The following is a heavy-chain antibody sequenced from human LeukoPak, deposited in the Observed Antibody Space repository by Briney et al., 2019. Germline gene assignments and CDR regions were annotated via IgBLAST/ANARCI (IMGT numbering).Heavy chain of an antibody. CDR3: ARDGEQLGSYYYYMDV. J-gene: IGHJ6*03. D-gene: IGHD6-6*01. V-gene: IGHV1-69*05. CDR2: IILIFGTA. Sequence: SVKVSCKASGGTFSSYAISWVRQAPGQGLEWMGGIILIFGTANYAQKFQGRVTITTDESTSTAYMELSSLRSEETAVYYCARDGEQLGSYYYYMDVWGKGPTVTVSS. CDR1: GGTFSSYA.